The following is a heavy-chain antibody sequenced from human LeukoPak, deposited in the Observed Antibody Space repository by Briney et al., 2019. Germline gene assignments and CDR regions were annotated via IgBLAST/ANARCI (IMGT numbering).Heavy chain of an antibody. Sequence: ASVEVSCKASGYTFTSYDINWVRQATGQGLEWMGWMNPNSGNTGYAQKFQGRVTMTRNTAINTAYMELSSLRSDDTAVYYCARGRWTGYCSSTNCYSGLDPWGQGTLVTVSS. CDR1: GYTFTSYD. D-gene: IGHD2-2*02. CDR2: MNPNSGNT. V-gene: IGHV1-8*01. J-gene: IGHJ5*02. CDR3: ARGRWTGYCSSTNCYSGLDP.